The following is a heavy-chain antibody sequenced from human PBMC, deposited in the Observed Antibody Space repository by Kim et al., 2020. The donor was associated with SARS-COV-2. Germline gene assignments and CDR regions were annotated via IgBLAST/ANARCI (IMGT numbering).Heavy chain of an antibody. D-gene: IGHD4-17*01. Sequence: GGSLRLSCAASGFTFSSYEMNWVRQAPGKGLEWVSNISSSGSTIYYADSVKGRFTISRDNAKNSLYLQMNSLSAEDTAVYYCARSGDYGGPFDYWGHGTQVTVSS. V-gene: IGHV3-48*03. CDR2: ISSSGSTI. CDR1: GFTFSSYE. J-gene: IGHJ4*01. CDR3: ARSGDYGGPFDY.